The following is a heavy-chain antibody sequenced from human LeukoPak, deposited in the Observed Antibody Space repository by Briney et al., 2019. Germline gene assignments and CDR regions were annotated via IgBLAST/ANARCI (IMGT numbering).Heavy chain of an antibody. Sequence: WSWIRQHPGKGLEWIGYIYYSGSTYYNPSLKSRVTISVDTSKNQFSLKLSSVTAADTAVYYCARTPEKYYYGSGSYVNWFDPWGQGTLVTVSS. CDR3: ARTPEKYYYGSGSYVNWFDP. J-gene: IGHJ5*02. CDR2: IYYSGST. V-gene: IGHV4-31*02. D-gene: IGHD3-10*01.